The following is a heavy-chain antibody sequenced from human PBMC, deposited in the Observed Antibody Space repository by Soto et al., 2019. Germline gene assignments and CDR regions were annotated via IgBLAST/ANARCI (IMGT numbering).Heavy chain of an antibody. V-gene: IGHV4-59*12. D-gene: IGHD6-19*01. Sequence: PSETLSLTCTVSGGSHSRYYWSWIRQPPGPGLESIGDIYYSGSTNYNPSLKSRVTISVDTSKNQFSLKLSSVTAADTAVYYCARGSSGGYTNWGEGTL. CDR1: GGSHSRYY. J-gene: IGHJ4*02. CDR3: ARGSSGGYTN. CDR2: IYYSGST.